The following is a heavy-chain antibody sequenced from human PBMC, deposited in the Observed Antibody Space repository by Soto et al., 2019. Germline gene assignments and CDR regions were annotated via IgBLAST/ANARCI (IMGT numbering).Heavy chain of an antibody. Sequence: QGQLEQSGGEVKKTGSSVNVSCKASVVTFSKFIMTWVRQSPGLGLEWVGGIIPIFGTANYAQKFQGRVTITADESTSTSYLEVSNLRSEDTAVYYCAKVRYSSPLGYYYGMDVWGQGTAVTVSS. D-gene: IGHD6-19*01. CDR2: IIPIFGTA. J-gene: IGHJ6*02. V-gene: IGHV1-69*01. CDR1: VVTFSKFI. CDR3: AKVRYSSPLGYYYGMDV.